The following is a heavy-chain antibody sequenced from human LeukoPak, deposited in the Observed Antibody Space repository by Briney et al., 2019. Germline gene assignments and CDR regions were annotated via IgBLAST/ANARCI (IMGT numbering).Heavy chain of an antibody. D-gene: IGHD2-2*02. CDR1: GFTYSDYY. V-gene: IGHV3-11*04. Sequence: PGGSLRLSCAASGFTYSDYYMSWVRQFPGKGLELVAYIASSTGTKYCADSVKGRFTISGDNAKNSLFLQMRRLTAEDTAVYYCARAIPFSVWGQGTLVTVSS. J-gene: IGHJ4*02. CDR3: ARAIPFSV. CDR2: IASSTGTK.